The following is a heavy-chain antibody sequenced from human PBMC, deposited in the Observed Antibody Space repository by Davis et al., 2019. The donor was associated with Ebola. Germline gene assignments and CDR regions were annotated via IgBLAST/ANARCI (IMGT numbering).Heavy chain of an antibody. CDR1: GGTFSSYA. D-gene: IGHD3-3*01. Sequence: SVKVSCKASGGTFSSYAISWVRQAPGQGLEWMGGIIPIFGTANYAQKFQGRVTMTRDTSTSTVYMELSSLRSEDTAVYYCARDSSPFGVVIGSKYYYYYYGMDVWGQGTTVTVSS. V-gene: IGHV1-69*05. J-gene: IGHJ6*02. CDR3: ARDSSPFGVVIGSKYYYYYYGMDV. CDR2: IIPIFGTA.